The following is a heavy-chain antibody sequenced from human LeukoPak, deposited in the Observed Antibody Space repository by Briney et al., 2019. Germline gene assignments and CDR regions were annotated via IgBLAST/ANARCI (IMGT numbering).Heavy chain of an antibody. Sequence: SVKVSCTASGDTFINYAFSWVRQAPGQGLEWMGGIIPIFGTANYAQKFQGRVTITADESTSTAYMELSSLRSEDTAAYYCARGVRNSGSYYVDYWGQGTLVTVSS. CDR3: ARGVRNSGSYYVDY. V-gene: IGHV1-69*01. D-gene: IGHD1-26*01. CDR1: GDTFINYA. CDR2: IIPIFGTA. J-gene: IGHJ4*02.